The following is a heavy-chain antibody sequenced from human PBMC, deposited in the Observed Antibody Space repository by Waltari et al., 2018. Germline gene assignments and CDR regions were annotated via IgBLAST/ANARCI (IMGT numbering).Heavy chain of an antibody. CDR3: ARSWSAHYYYYIDV. CDR1: GGSFTTAY. D-gene: IGHD1-26*01. J-gene: IGHJ6*03. CDR2: ISVSGGT. V-gene: IGHV4-4*09. Sequence: QVTLQQSGPGLLKPSETLSLTCTVSGGSFTTAYWSWIRQPPGKGLEWIGYISVSGGTNYNPSLQSRVTMSADTSENQISLTLTSVTAADTAVYYCARSWSAHYYYYIDVWGKGTTVTVSS.